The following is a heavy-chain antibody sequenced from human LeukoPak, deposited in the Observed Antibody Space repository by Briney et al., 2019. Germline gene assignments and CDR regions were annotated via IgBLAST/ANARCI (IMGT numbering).Heavy chain of an antibody. CDR1: GGTFSSYA. D-gene: IGHD3-10*01. J-gene: IGHJ6*02. Sequence: SVKVSCKASGGTFSSYAISWVRQAPGQGLEGMGGIIPIFGTANYAQKFQGRVTITADESTSTAYMELSSVRFEDTAVYYCASTYYYGSGRTGNYYYYYGMDVWGQGTTVTVSS. V-gene: IGHV1-69*01. CDR2: IIPIFGTA. CDR3: ASTYYYGSGRTGNYYYYYGMDV.